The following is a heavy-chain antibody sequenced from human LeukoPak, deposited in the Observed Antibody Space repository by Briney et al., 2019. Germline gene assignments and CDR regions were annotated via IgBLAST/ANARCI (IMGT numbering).Heavy chain of an antibody. J-gene: IGHJ4*02. V-gene: IGHV4-39*07. D-gene: IGHD3-16*01. Sequence: SETLSLTCTVSGGSISSSSYYWGWIRQPPGKGLEWIGSIYYSGSTYYNPSLKSRVTISVDTSKNQFSLKLSSVTAADTAVYYCARGEVYDFDYWGQGTLVTVSS. CDR2: IYYSGST. CDR1: GGSISSSSYY. CDR3: ARGEVYDFDY.